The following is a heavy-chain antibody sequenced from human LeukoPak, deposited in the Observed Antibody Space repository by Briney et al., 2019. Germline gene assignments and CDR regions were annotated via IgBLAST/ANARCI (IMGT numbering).Heavy chain of an antibody. CDR3: AVAARVVYYYYMDV. J-gene: IGHJ6*03. CDR1: GGTFSSYA. V-gene: IGHV1-69*05. D-gene: IGHD2-15*01. Sequence: ASVKVSCKASGGTFSSYAISWVRQAPGQGLEWMGGIIPIFGTANYAQKFQGRVTITTDESTSTAYMELSSLRSEDTAVYYCAVAARVVYYYYMDVWGKGTTVTVSS. CDR2: IIPIFGTA.